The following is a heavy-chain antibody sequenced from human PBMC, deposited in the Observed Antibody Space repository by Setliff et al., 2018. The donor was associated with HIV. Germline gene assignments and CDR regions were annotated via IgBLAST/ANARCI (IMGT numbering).Heavy chain of an antibody. CDR1: GFSLSNTRMG. D-gene: IGHD6-13*01. CDR3: AHMYSSSWYLSPSEHFRH. CDR2: IYWNDDK. V-gene: IGHV2-5*01. Sequence: SGPTLVNPTETLTLTCTVSGFSLSNTRMGVSWIRQPPGKALEWLGIIYWNDDKRYRPSLKHRLTLSKDTSRDQVVLTMTNMDPVDTATYYCAHMYSSSWYLSPSEHFRHWGQGTLVTVSS. J-gene: IGHJ1*01.